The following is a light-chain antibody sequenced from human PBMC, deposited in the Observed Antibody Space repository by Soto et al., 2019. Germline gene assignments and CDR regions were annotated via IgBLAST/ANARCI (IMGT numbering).Light chain of an antibody. V-gene: IGKV3-20*01. J-gene: IGKJ4*01. CDR1: QSVRSNY. CDR2: DAS. Sequence: EIVLTQSPGTLSLSPGETATLSCRASQSVRSNYLAWYQQKPGQAPRLLIYDASSRATGIPARFSGSRSGTDFTLTISSLQSEDFAVYYCQQYSNWPPVLTFGGGTKVDI. CDR3: QQYSNWPPVLT.